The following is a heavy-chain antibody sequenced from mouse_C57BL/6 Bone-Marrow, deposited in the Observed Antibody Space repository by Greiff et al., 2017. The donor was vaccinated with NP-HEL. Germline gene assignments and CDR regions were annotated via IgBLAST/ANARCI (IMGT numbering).Heavy chain of an antibody. J-gene: IGHJ3*01. CDR1: GYTFTDYY. D-gene: IGHD2-1*01. V-gene: IGHV1-26*01. Sequence: EVQLQQSGPELVKPGASVKISCKASGYTFTDYYMNWVKQSHGKSLEWIGDINPNNGGTSYNQKFKGKATLTVDKSSSTAYMELRSLTSEDSAVYYCARPIYYGNYGFAYWGQGTLVTVSA. CDR3: ARPIYYGNYGFAY. CDR2: INPNNGGT.